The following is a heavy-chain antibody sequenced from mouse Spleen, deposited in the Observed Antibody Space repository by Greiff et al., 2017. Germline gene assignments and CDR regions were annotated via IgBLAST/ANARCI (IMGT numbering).Heavy chain of an antibody. CDR2: INPYNGGT. V-gene: IGHV1-19*01. D-gene: IGHD1-1*01. J-gene: IGHJ2*01. CDR3: AREYGSDYFDY. Sequence: EVQLQQSGPVLVKPGASVKMSCKASGYTFTDYYMNWVKQSHGKSLEWIGVINPYNGGTSYNQKFKGKATLTVDKSSSTAYMELNSLTSEDSAVYYCAREYGSDYFDYWGQGTTLTVSS. CDR1: GYTFTDYY.